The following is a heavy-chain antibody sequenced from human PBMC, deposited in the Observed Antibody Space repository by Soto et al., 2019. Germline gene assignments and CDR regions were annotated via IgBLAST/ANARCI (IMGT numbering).Heavy chain of an antibody. J-gene: IGHJ4*02. V-gene: IGHV3-23*01. Sequence: EVQVLESGGDLAQPGGSLRLSCAASGFSFSSYAMGWFRQSPGKGLEWVSSISRSGNSTYSADSVRGRFTTSRDKSNNTLYLQMYSLGAEHTAVYYCAKDANILDCLPTSYYYDFWGRGALVTVSS. D-gene: IGHD2-21*01. CDR2: ISRSGNST. CDR3: AKDANILDCLPTSYYYDF. CDR1: GFSFSSYA.